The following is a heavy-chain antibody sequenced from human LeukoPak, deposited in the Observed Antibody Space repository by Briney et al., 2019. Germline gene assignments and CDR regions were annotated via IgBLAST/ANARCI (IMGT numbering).Heavy chain of an antibody. J-gene: IGHJ4*02. Sequence: PGTSLRLSCAASGFTFSNYAMHWVRQAPGKGLEWVAVIAYDGNTEDFADSVKGRFAISRDNSRNTVYLQMNSLGGDDTAVYFCVRGGNIYLSGNTKLFENWGQGTLVTVSS. CDR1: GFTFSNYA. D-gene: IGHD2/OR15-2a*01. V-gene: IGHV3-30*09. CDR3: VRGGNIYLSGNTKLFEN. CDR2: IAYDGNTE.